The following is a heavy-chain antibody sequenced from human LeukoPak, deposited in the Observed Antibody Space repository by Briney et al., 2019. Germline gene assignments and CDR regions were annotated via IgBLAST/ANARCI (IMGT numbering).Heavy chain of an antibody. Sequence: GGSLRLSCAASGFTFSSYWMHWVRQAPGKGLVWVSRINSDGSTTHDADSVKGRFTISRDNAKNTLYLQMNSLRAEDTAVYYCARGFWGWEVDYWGQGTLVTVSS. CDR1: GFTFSSYW. D-gene: IGHD3-16*01. CDR2: INSDGSTT. V-gene: IGHV3-74*01. J-gene: IGHJ4*02. CDR3: ARGFWGWEVDY.